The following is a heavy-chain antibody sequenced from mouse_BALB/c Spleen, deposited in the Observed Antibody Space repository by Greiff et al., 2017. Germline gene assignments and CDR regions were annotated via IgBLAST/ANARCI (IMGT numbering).Heavy chain of an antibody. CDR3: ARGDTTVVATDAMDY. J-gene: IGHJ4*01. Sequence: VQGVESAAELARPGASVKMSCKASGYTFTSYTMHWVKQRPGQGLEWIGYINPSSGYTEYNQKFKDKTTLTADKSSSTAYMQLSSLTSEDSAVYYCARGDTTVVATDAMDYWGQGTSVTVSS. D-gene: IGHD1-1*01. CDR2: INPSSGYT. CDR1: GYTFTSYT. V-gene: IGHV1-4*02.